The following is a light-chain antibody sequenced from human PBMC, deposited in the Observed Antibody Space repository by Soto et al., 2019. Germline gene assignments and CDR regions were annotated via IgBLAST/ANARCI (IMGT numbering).Light chain of an antibody. Sequence: EIVMTQSPATLSLSPGEIATLSCRSSQSVSSNLAWYQQKPGQAPRLLIYGASSRATGIPDRFSGSGSGTDFTLTISRLEPEDFAVYYCQQYGSSPPWTFGQGTKVDIK. CDR3: QQYGSSPPWT. V-gene: IGKV3-20*01. J-gene: IGKJ1*01. CDR2: GAS. CDR1: QSVSSN.